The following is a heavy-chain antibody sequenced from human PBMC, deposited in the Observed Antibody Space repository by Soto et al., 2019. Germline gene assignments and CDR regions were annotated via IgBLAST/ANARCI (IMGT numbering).Heavy chain of an antibody. D-gene: IGHD6-19*01. Sequence: ASVKVSFKASGYTFSNYGIHWVRQAPGQRLEWMGLINAGNGNTKYSQKFQGRVTLTEDTSTDTVFMELTSLRLDDTAIYYCATDRASVAGGFDFWGQGTAVTVSS. CDR1: GYTFSNYG. J-gene: IGHJ4*02. CDR2: INAGNGNT. V-gene: IGHV1-3*01. CDR3: ATDRASVAGGFDF.